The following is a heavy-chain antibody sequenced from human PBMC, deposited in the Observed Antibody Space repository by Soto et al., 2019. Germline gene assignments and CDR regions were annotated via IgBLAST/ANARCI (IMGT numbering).Heavy chain of an antibody. D-gene: IGHD1-1*01. CDR3: ARGWTFDL. CDR1: VFTFSSYA. Sequence: PWWSLRLSCSASVFTFSSYAMSWFRQAPGKGLEWVSGINGGGDSTYFADSVRGRFTISRDNSKNTLFLQMNSLRAEDTAVYYCARGWTFDLWGQGTLVTVSS. V-gene: IGHV3-23*01. J-gene: IGHJ4*02. CDR2: INGGGDST.